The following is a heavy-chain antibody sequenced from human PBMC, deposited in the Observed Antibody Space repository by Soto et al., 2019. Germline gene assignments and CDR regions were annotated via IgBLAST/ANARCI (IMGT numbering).Heavy chain of an antibody. V-gene: IGHV3-30-3*01. J-gene: IGHJ4*02. CDR3: ARVLGTYSRVGTFDY. Sequence: PGGSLRLSCAASGFTFSRYAVHWVRQAPGKGLEWVAVISYDGSNRYYADSVKGRFTIPRDNSKNTLYLQMNSLRAEDTAVYYCARVLGTYSRVGTFDYWGQGTLVTVSS. CDR1: GFTFSRYA. CDR2: ISYDGSNR. D-gene: IGHD1-26*01.